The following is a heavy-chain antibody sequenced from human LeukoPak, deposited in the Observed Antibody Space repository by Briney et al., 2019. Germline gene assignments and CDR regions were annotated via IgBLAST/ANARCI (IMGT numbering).Heavy chain of an antibody. Sequence: ASVKVSCKASGYTFTGYYMHWVRQAPGQGLEWMGWINPNSGGTNYAQKFQGRVTMTRDMSTSTVYMELSSLRSEDTAVYYCARAGYNSVDAFDIWGQGTMVTVSS. CDR2: INPNSGGT. CDR3: ARAGYNSVDAFDI. D-gene: IGHD5-24*01. J-gene: IGHJ3*02. V-gene: IGHV1-2*02. CDR1: GYTFTGYY.